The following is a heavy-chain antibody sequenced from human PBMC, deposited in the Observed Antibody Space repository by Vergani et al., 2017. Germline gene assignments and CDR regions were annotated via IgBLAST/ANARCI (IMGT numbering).Heavy chain of an antibody. D-gene: IGHD3-22*01. V-gene: IGHV4-30-4*08. CDR1: GGSISSGDYY. Sequence: QVQLQESGPGLVKPSETLSLTCTVSGGSISSGDYYWSWIRQPPGKGLEWIGHIYYSGSTYYNPSLKSRLTIPVDTSKNQFSLKLSSVTAADTAVYYCARVGYYYDSSGYEPVSWFDPWGQGTLVTVSS. CDR2: IYYSGST. J-gene: IGHJ5*02. CDR3: ARVGYYYDSSGYEPVSWFDP.